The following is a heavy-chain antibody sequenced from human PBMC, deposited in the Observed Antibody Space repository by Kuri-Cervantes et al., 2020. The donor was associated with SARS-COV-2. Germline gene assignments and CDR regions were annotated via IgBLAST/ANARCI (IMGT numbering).Heavy chain of an antibody. CDR2: IYYSGST. D-gene: IGHD1-26*01. CDR1: GGSINSGSYY. Sequence: GSLRLSCTVSGGSINSGSYYWGWIRQPPGKGLEWIGYIYYSGSTNYNPSLKSRVTISVDTSKNQFSLKLSSVTAADTAVYYCARSGSYPYYYYYMDVWGKGTTVTVSS. J-gene: IGHJ6*03. CDR3: ARSGSYPYYYYYMDV. V-gene: IGHV4-61*01.